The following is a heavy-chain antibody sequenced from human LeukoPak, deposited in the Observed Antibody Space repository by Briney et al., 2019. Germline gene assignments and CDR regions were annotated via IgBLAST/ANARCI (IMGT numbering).Heavy chain of an antibody. J-gene: IGHJ4*02. Sequence: SETLSLTCTVSGGSISSYYWSWIRQPPGKGLEWIGYIYYSGSTNYNPSLKSRVTISVDTSKNQFSLKLSSVTAADTAVYYCARDRGDGYNLKGFDYWGQGTLVTVSS. CDR2: IYYSGST. CDR1: GGSISSYY. CDR3: ARDRGDGYNLKGFDY. D-gene: IGHD5-24*01. V-gene: IGHV4-59*01.